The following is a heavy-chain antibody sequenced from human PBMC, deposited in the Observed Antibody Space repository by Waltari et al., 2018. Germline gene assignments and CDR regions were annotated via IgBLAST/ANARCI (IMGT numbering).Heavy chain of an antibody. CDR3: ATSAGHVAIYYFHY. D-gene: IGHD3-10*01. CDR2: ISGSDGST. Sequence: VQLLESGGGLVQPGGSLSLSCAASGFSFRPYAMSWVRQAPGKGLEWVSGISGSDGSTYYADSVKGRFTISRDNSKNTLYLQMNSLRDEDTAVYYCATSAGHVAIYYFHYWGQGTLVTVSS. V-gene: IGHV3-23*01. CDR1: GFSFRPYA. J-gene: IGHJ4*02.